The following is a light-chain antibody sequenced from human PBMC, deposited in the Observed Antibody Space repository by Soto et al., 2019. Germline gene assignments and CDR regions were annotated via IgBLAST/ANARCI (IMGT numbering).Light chain of an antibody. CDR2: GAS. CDR3: QHYGVT. V-gene: IGKV3-15*01. CDR1: QSISNN. J-gene: IGKJ4*01. Sequence: EIVMTQSPATLSVSPGERATLSCRASQSISNNLAWYQQKPGQAPRLLIYGASTRATAIPARFSGSGSGTEFTLTINSLQSEDFAVYYCQHYGVTFGGGTRVEIK.